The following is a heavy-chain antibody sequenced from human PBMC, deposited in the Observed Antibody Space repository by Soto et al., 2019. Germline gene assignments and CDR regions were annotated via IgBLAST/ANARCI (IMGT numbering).Heavy chain of an antibody. CDR2: IRSKAYGGTT. V-gene: IGHV3-49*03. CDR3: TRERGGIVLMVYALYYYYYGMDV. D-gene: IGHD2-8*01. J-gene: IGHJ6*02. CDR1: GFTFSDYY. Sequence: GGSLRLSCAASGFTFSDYYMSWIRQAPGKGLEWVGFIRSKAYGGTTEYAASVKGRFTISRDDSKSIAYLQMNSLKTEDTAVYYCTRERGGIVLMVYALYYYYYGMDVWAKGPRSPSP.